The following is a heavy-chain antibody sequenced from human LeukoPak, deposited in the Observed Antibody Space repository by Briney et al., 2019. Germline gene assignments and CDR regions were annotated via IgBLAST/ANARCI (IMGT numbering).Heavy chain of an antibody. CDR2: IYYSGST. CDR1: GGSISSSSYY. D-gene: IGHD3-9*01. J-gene: IGHJ3*02. CDR3: ARQYYDILTGRHDAFDI. V-gene: IGHV4-39*01. Sequence: SETLSLTCTVSGGSISSSSYYWGWIRQPPVKGLAWIGSIYYSGSTYYNPSLRSRVTISVDTSKNQFSLKLSSVTAADTAMYYCARQYYDILTGRHDAFDIWGQGTMVTVSS.